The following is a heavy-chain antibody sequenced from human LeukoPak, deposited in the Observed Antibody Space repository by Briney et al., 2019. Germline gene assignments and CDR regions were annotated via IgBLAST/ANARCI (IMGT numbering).Heavy chain of an antibody. D-gene: IGHD3-22*01. CDR3: ARDLSYDSSGFPDY. CDR1: GGTFSSDA. Sequence: ASVKVSCKASGGTFSSDAISWVRQAPGQGLEWMGRIIPILGIANYAQKFQGRVTITADKSTSTAYMELSSLRSEDTAVYYCARDLSYDSSGFPDYWGQGTLVTVSS. J-gene: IGHJ4*02. V-gene: IGHV1-69*04. CDR2: IIPILGIA.